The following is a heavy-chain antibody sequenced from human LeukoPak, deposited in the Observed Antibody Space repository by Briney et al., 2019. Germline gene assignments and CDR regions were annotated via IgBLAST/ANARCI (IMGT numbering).Heavy chain of an antibody. D-gene: IGHD3-22*01. CDR3: ARYYYDSSGYDY. CDR1: GFTVSSNS. V-gene: IGHV3-53*01. CDR2: IYTGDGT. J-gene: IGHJ4*02. Sequence: SGGSLRLSCAASGFTVSSNSMSWVRQAPGKGLEWVAVIYTGDGTYYADSVKGRFTISRDNSKKTLYLQMNSLRAEDTAVYYCARYYYDSSGYDYWGQGTLVTVSS.